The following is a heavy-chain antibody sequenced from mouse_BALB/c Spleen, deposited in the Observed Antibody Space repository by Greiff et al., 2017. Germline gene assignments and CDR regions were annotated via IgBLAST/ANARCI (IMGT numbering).Heavy chain of an antibody. CDR2: ISSGGSYT. CDR1: GFTFSSYA. J-gene: IGHJ1*01. CDR3: ARRGIGYDYGGYFDV. V-gene: IGHV5-9-3*01. Sequence: DVHLVESGGGLVKPGGSLKLSCAASGFTFSSYAMSWVRQTPEKRLEWVATISSGGSYTYYPDSVKGRFTISRDNAKNTLYLQMSSLRSEDTAMYYCARRGIGYDYGGYFDVWGAGTTVTVSS. D-gene: IGHD2-4*01.